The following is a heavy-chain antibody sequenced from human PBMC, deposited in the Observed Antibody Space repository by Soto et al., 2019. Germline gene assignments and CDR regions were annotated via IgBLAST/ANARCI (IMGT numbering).Heavy chain of an antibody. CDR1: GFTFGNYG. D-gene: IGHD2-21*02. CDR2: ISGGGGST. CDR3: AKGFIVVVTVIRPDDAFDV. V-gene: IGHV3-23*01. Sequence: DVQLLESGGGLVQPGGSLRLSCAASGFTFGNYGMNWVRQAPGKGLEWVAGISGGGGSTYNGDSVKGRFTISRDPSKNTVFLEMKSLRVEDTAVYYCAKGFIVVVTVIRPDDAFDVWGQGTLVTVAS. J-gene: IGHJ3*01.